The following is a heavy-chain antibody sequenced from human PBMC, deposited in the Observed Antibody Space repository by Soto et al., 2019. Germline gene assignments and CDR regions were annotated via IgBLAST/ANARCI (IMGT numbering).Heavy chain of an antibody. CDR1: GSTFTSYG. D-gene: IGHD3-3*01. Sequence: ASVKVSCKASGSTFTSYGISWVRQAPGQGLEWMGWISAYNGNTNYAQKLQGRVTMTTDTSTSTAYMELRSLRSDDTAVYYCAREGSHYDFWSGYCTGREFDYWGQGTLVTVSS. V-gene: IGHV1-18*04. CDR2: ISAYNGNT. CDR3: AREGSHYDFWSGYCTGREFDY. J-gene: IGHJ4*02.